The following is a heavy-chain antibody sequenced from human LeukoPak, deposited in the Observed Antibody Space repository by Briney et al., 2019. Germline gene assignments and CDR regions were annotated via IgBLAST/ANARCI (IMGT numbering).Heavy chain of an antibody. CDR1: GYTFTDYC. D-gene: IGHD3-9*01. CDR2: INPNSGGT. Sequence: ASVKVSCKAAGYTFTDYCIHWVRQAHGQGLEWVGWINPNSGGTNYAQKFQGRVTMTRDTSISTAYMELSRLRSDDTAVYYCARDRDPFDWPHPNWFDPWGQGTLVTVSS. V-gene: IGHV1-2*02. J-gene: IGHJ5*02. CDR3: ARDRDPFDWPHPNWFDP.